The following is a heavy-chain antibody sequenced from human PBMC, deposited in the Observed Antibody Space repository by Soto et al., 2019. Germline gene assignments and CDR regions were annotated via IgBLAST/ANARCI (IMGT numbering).Heavy chain of an antibody. V-gene: IGHV1-18*01. CDR3: ARVDYYGSGSYHGLVEY. Sequence: ASVKVSCKASGYTFTSYGISCGRQAPGQRLEWMGWISAYNGNTNYAQKLQGRVTMTTDTSTSTAYMELRSLRSDDTAVYYCARVDYYGSGSYHGLVEYWGQGTLVTVSS. CDR1: GYTFTSYG. D-gene: IGHD3-10*01. CDR2: ISAYNGNT. J-gene: IGHJ4*02.